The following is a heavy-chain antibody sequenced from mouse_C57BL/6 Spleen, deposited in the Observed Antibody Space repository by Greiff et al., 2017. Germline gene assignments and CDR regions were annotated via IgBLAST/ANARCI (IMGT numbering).Heavy chain of an antibody. V-gene: IGHV5-4*01. CDR1: GFTFSSYA. CDR2: ISDGGSYT. J-gene: IGHJ2*01. Sequence: EVMLVESGGGLVKPGGSLKLSCAASGFTFSSYAMSWVRQTPEKRLEWVATISDGGSYTYYPDNVKGRFTISRDNAKNNLYLQMSHLKSEDTAMYYCARDNGYFYFDYWGQGTTLTVSS. CDR3: ARDNGYFYFDY. D-gene: IGHD2-3*01.